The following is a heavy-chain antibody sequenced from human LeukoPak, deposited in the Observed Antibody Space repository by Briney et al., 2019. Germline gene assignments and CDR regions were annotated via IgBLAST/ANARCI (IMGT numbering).Heavy chain of an antibody. CDR3: AKDRSGSFPNWFDP. CDR2: INGGGGNT. D-gene: IGHD3-10*01. J-gene: IGHJ5*02. Sequence: GGSLRLSCAASGFTFSSYAMTWVRQAPGKGLEWVSAINGGGGNTYYTNSVKGRFTISRDNSKNTLYLQMNSLRAEDTAVYYCAKDRSGSFPNWFDPWGQGTLVTVSS. V-gene: IGHV3-23*01. CDR1: GFTFSSYA.